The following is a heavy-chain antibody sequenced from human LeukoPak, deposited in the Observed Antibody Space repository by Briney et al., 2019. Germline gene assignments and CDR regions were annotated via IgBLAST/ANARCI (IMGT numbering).Heavy chain of an antibody. V-gene: IGHV3-64*01. CDR3: AKAQNIVVWPSAFDI. Sequence: GGSLRLSCAASGYTFSSYAKHWVRQAPGKGLEYVSAISSNGGSTYYANSVKGRFTISRDNSKNTLYLQMNSLRAEDTAVYYCAKAQNIVVWPSAFDIWGQGTMVTVSS. J-gene: IGHJ3*02. CDR2: ISSNGGST. CDR1: GYTFSSYA. D-gene: IGHD2-15*01.